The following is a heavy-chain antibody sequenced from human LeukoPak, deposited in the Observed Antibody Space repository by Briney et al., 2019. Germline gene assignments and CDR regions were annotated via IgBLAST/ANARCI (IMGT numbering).Heavy chain of an antibody. V-gene: IGHV4-30-2*05. CDR3: ARVEGSSDAFDI. CDR2: IYYSGST. Sequence: SETLSLTCAVSGGSISSGGYSWSWIRQPPGKGLEWIGYIYYSGSTYYNPSLKSRVTISVDTSKNQFSLKLSSVTAADTAVYYCARVEGSSDAFDIWGQGTMVTVSS. CDR1: GGSISSGGYS. J-gene: IGHJ3*02.